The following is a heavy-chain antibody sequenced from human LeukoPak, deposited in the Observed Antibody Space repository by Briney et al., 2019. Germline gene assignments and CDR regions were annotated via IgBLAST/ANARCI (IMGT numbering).Heavy chain of an antibody. Sequence: GASVKVSCKASGYTFTGYYMYWVRQAPGQGLEWMGWINPNSGGTNYAQKFQGRVTMTRDTSISTAYMELSRLRSDDAAVYYCARAVAVDTAMVNWGQGTLVTVAS. CDR1: GYTFTGYY. CDR3: ARAVAVDTAMVN. V-gene: IGHV1-2*02. J-gene: IGHJ4*02. CDR2: INPNSGGT. D-gene: IGHD5-18*01.